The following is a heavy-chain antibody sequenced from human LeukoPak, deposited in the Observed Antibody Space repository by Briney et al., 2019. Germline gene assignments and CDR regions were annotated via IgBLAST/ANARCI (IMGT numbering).Heavy chain of an antibody. J-gene: IGHJ4*02. V-gene: IGHV3-33*01. CDR1: GFTFSSYG. Sequence: PGGSLRLSCAASGFTFSSYGMHWVRQAPGKGLEWVAVIWYDGSKRYYVDSVKGRFTISRDNSKNTLYLQMNSLRAGDTAVYYCARGPWQLAGGNLFSYFENRGQGTPVTVSS. CDR3: ARGPWQLAGGNLFSYFEN. CDR2: IWYDGSKR. D-gene: IGHD6-6*01.